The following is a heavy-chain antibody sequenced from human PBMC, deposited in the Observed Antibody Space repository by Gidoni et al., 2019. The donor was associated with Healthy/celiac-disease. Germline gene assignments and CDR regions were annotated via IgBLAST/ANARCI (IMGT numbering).Heavy chain of an antibody. CDR3: AKDFVGGDYANYFDY. J-gene: IGHJ4*02. CDR2: ISYDGSNK. V-gene: IGHV3-30*18. Sequence: QVQLVESGGGVVQPGRSLRLSCAASGFTFSSYGMHWVRQAPGKGLEWVAVISYDGSNKYYADSVKGRFTISRDNSKNTLYLQMNSLRAEDTAVYYCAKDFVGGDYANYFDYWGQETLVTVSS. D-gene: IGHD4-17*01. CDR1: GFTFSSYG.